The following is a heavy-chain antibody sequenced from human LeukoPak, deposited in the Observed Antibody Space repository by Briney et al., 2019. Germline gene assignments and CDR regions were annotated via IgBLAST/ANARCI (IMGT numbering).Heavy chain of an antibody. Sequence: SETLSLTCTVSGGSISSYYWSWIRQPPGKGLEWIGYIYYSGSTNYNPSLKSRVTISVDTSKNQFSLKLRSVTAADTAVYYCAPFPIVVVPAAILDWGQGTLVTVSS. J-gene: IGHJ4*02. CDR2: IYYSGST. V-gene: IGHV4-59*01. CDR1: GGSISSYY. CDR3: APFPIVVVPAAILD. D-gene: IGHD2-2*02.